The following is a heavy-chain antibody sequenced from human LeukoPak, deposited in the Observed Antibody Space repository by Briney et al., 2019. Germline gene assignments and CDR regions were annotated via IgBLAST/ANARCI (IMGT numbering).Heavy chain of an antibody. Sequence: PGASLRLSCVASGFTFSTYAMTWVRQAPGKGLEWVSAITGSGGNTYYADSVKGRFTISRDNSKNTVFLQMNSLRAEDTAVYYCAKWGDYDVLTGYYVSDYWGQGTLVTVSS. V-gene: IGHV3-23*01. J-gene: IGHJ4*02. CDR3: AKWGDYDVLTGYYVSDY. CDR1: GFTFSTYA. D-gene: IGHD3-9*01. CDR2: ITGSGGNT.